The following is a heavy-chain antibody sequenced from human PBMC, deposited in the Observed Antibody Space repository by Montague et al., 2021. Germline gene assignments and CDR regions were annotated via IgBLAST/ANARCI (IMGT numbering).Heavy chain of an antibody. CDR3: AKDSVSSWAAPYYYMDV. D-gene: IGHD6-13*01. Sequence: SLRLSCAASGFTFSLYAMSWVRQAPGKGLEWVSRINGFGTNTYYADSVKGRFTISRDNSKNTLDLQMNSLRAEDTAVYYCAKDSVSSWAAPYYYMDVWGKGTTVTVSS. V-gene: IGHV3-23*01. CDR2: INGFGTNT. CDR1: GFTFSLYA. J-gene: IGHJ6*03.